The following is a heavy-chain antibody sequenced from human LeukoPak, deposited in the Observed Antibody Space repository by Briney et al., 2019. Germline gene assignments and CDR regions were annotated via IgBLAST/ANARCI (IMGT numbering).Heavy chain of an antibody. CDR2: IQNDGNSK. V-gene: IGHV3-30*02. CDR3: ARDPIDYGDRIVES. Sequence: PGGSLRLSCAASGLTFSMPPMDWVRQAPGKGLEWVAFIQNDGNSKNYADSVKGRFTISRDTSKNTLYLQMNSLRAEDTAVYYCARDPIDYGDRIVESWGQGTLVTVSS. CDR1: GLTFSMPP. D-gene: IGHD4-17*01. J-gene: IGHJ5*02.